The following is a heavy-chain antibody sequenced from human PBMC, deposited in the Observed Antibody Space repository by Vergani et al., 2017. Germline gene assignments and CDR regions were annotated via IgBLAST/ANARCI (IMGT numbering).Heavy chain of an antibody. D-gene: IGHD5-18*01. CDR3: SRGRGYSFGYSDY. V-gene: IGHV3-49*04. Sequence: EVHLLESGGGQVEAGGSLRLSCAASGFTFSTYAMTWVRQAPGKGLEWVAFIRNKAYGGTTEYAASVKGRFTISRDDSKRLAYLQLSGLKTEDTAVYFCSRGRGYSFGYSDYWGQGTLVTVSS. CDR1: GFTFSTYA. CDR2: IRNKAYGGTT. J-gene: IGHJ4*02.